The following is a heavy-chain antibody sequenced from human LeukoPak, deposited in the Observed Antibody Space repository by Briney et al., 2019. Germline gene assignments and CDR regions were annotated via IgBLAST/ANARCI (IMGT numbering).Heavy chain of an antibody. V-gene: IGHV4-38-2*02. CDR1: GYSISSGYY. J-gene: IGHJ6*03. CDR2: IYHSGST. CDR3: GLSHGYYYYMDV. Sequence: SETLSLTCTVSGYSISSGYYWGWIRQPPGKGLEWIGSIYHSGSTYYNPSLKSRVTISVDTSKNQFSLKLSSVTAADTAVYYCGLSHGYYYYMDVWGKGTTVTVSS.